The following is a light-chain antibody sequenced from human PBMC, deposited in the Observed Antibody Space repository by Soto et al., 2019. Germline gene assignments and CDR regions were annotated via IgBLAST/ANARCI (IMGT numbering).Light chain of an antibody. J-gene: IGKJ4*01. Sequence: EIVLTQSPGTLSLSPGDRATLSCRASQSVSSNYLAWYQQKPGQAPRLLIYGASSRATGTPDRFSGSGSGTDLTLTISRLEPEDFAVYYCKRYGTSLPLTFGGGTKVDIK. CDR1: QSVSSNY. CDR2: GAS. CDR3: KRYGTSLPLT. V-gene: IGKV3-20*01.